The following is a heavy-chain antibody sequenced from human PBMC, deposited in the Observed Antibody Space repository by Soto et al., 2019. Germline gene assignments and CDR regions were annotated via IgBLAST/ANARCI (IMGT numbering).Heavy chain of an antibody. Sequence: SVKVSCKAFGLAFTSAAVQWVREGRGRRLEWIGWSFVGSGNTNYAQKFQDRGTVTRDMSTSTAYMELSSLRSEDTAVYYCAAGTGDYGLYYYYGMDGWG. CDR1: GLAFTSAA. CDR3: AAGTGDYGLYYYYGMDG. D-gene: IGHD4-17*01. J-gene: IGHJ6*02. CDR2: SFVGSGNT. V-gene: IGHV1-58*01.